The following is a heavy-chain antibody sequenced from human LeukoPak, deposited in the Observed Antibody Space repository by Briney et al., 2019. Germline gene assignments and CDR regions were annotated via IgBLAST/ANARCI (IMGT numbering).Heavy chain of an antibody. CDR3: ARVPGDYGSGSYSPDY. V-gene: IGHV4-39*07. CDR1: GGSMSKNNYY. CDR2: IYYTGST. J-gene: IGHJ4*02. Sequence: SETLSLTCTVSGGSMSKNNYYWGWIRQPPGKGLEWIGSIYYTGSTYYNPSLKSRVTISVDTSKNQFSLRLSSVTAADTAVYYCARVPGDYGSGSYSPDYWGQGTLVTVSS. D-gene: IGHD3-10*01.